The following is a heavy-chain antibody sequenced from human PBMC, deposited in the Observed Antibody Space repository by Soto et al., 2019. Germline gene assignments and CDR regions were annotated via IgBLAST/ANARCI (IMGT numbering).Heavy chain of an antibody. J-gene: IGHJ3*02. D-gene: IGHD2-15*01. V-gene: IGHV6-1*01. CDR3: ARRGNCSGGSRRKVYDAFDI. CDR1: GDSVSSNSAA. CDR2: TYYRSKWYN. Sequence: SQTLSLTCAISGDSVSSNSAAWNWIRQSPSRGLEWLGRTYYRSKWYNDYAVSVKSRITINPDTSKNQLSLQLNSVTPEDTAVYYCARRGNCSGGSRRKVYDAFDIWGQGTMVTVSS.